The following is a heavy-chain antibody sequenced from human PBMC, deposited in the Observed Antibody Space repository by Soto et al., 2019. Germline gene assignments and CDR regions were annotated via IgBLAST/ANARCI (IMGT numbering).Heavy chain of an antibody. D-gene: IGHD1-26*01. V-gene: IGHV3-33*01. CDR3: ARRGVGHSGLFDY. J-gene: IGHJ4*02. CDR2: IWYDGSKK. Sequence: QVQLVESGGGVVQPGRSLRLSCAASGFTFSTYGMNWVRQAPGKGLEWVAVIWYDGSKKYYADSVKGRFTISRDNSKNPLYLQMNSLGAEGTAVYYCARRGVGHSGLFDYWGQGTLVIVSS. CDR1: GFTFSTYG.